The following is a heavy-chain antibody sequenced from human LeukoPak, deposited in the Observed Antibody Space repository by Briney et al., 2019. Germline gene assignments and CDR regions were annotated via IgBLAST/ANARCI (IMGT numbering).Heavy chain of an antibody. CDR1: GFTFNNYA. CDR2: ISSSSSYI. V-gene: IGHV3-21*01. J-gene: IGHJ4*02. CDR3: ARDPDYVWGSYRYPYYFDY. D-gene: IGHD3-16*02. Sequence: PGGSLRLSCAASGFTFNNYAMSWDRQAPGKVLEWVSSISSSSSYIYYTDSVKGRFTISRDNAKNSLYLQMNSLRAEDTAVYYCARDPDYVWGSYRYPYYFDYWGQGTLVTVSS.